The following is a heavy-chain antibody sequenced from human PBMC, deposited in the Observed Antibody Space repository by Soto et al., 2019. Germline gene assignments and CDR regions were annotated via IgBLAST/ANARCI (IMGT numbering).Heavy chain of an antibody. CDR2: INPSGGST. D-gene: IGHD5-12*01. Sequence: ASVKVSCKASGYTFTSYYMHWVRQAPGQGLEWMGIINPSGGSTSYAQKFQGRVTMTRDTSTSTVYMELSSLRSEDTAVYYCARGGVHLIYSGYDFAFDIWGQGTMVTVSS. V-gene: IGHV1-46*03. CDR1: GYTFTSYY. J-gene: IGHJ3*02. CDR3: ARGGVHLIYSGYDFAFDI.